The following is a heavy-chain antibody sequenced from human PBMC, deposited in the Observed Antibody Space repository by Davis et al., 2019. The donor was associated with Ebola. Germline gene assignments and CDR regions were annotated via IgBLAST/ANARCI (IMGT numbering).Heavy chain of an antibody. CDR1: GFTFSTYS. CDR2: ISSRSYYI. V-gene: IGHV3-21*01. J-gene: IGHJ5*02. D-gene: IGHD3-10*01. CDR3: ARERRLWFGELFSAGWFDP. Sequence: GESLKISCAASGFTFSTYSMNWVRQAPGKGLEWVSSISSRSYYIYYADSVKGRFTISRDNAKNSLYLQMNSLRDEDTAVYYCARERRLWFGELFSAGWFDPWGQGTLVTVSS.